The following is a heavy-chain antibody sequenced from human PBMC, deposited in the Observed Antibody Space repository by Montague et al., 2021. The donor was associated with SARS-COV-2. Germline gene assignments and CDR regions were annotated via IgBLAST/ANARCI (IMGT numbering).Heavy chain of an antibody. D-gene: IGHD3-10*02. J-gene: IGHJ4*02. CDR2: FYCSGNT. Sequence: SETLSLTCTVSGGSVRSSNDCWGWIRQPPGKGLEWIANFYCSGNTYYNPSLKSPVTISVDTSNNQFSLKLSSVTAADTAVYYCPRGPKMYGGLDDYWGQGTLVTVSS. CDR1: GGSVRSSNDC. V-gene: IGHV4-39*01. CDR3: PRGPKMYGGLDDY.